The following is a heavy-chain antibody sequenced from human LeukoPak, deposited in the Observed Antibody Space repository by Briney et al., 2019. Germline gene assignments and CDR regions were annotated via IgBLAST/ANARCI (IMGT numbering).Heavy chain of an antibody. CDR3: AKGGLSSSSPRGDAFDI. CDR2: ISSSSSTI. D-gene: IGHD6-13*01. J-gene: IGHJ3*02. CDR1: GFTFSSYS. Sequence: GGSLRLSCAASGFTFSSYSMNWVRQAPGKGLEWVSYISSSSSTIYYADSVKGRFTISRDNAKNSLYLQMNSLRAEDMALYYCAKGGLSSSSPRGDAFDIWGQGTMVTVSS. V-gene: IGHV3-48*04.